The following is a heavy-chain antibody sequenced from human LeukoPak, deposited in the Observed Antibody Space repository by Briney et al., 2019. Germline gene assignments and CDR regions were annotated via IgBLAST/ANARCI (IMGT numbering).Heavy chain of an antibody. J-gene: IGHJ5*02. Sequence: ASVKVSCKASGYTFTSYGISWVRQAPGQGLEWMGWISAYNGNTNYAQKLQGRVTMTTDTSTSTAYMELRSLRSDDTAVYYCARVLVPTHYCSSTSCYGWFDPWGQGTLVTVSS. CDR2: ISAYNGNT. V-gene: IGHV1-18*01. CDR1: GYTFTSYG. CDR3: ARVLVPTHYCSSTSCYGWFDP. D-gene: IGHD2-2*01.